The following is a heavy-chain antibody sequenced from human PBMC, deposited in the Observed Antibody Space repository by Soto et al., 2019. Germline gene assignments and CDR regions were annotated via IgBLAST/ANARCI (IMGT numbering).Heavy chain of an antibody. J-gene: IGHJ3*02. CDR2: IYPGDSDT. V-gene: IGHV5-51*01. CDR3: ARPLKGSSGYVIGAFDI. Sequence: GESLKIPCKGSGYSFTSYWIGWVRQMPGKGLEWMGIIYPGDSDTRYSPSFQGQVTISADKSISTAYLQWSSLKASDTAMYYCARPLKGSSGYVIGAFDIWGQETMVTVSS. CDR1: GYSFTSYW. D-gene: IGHD3-22*01.